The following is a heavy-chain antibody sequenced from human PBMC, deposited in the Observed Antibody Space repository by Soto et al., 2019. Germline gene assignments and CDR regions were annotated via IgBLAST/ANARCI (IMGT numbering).Heavy chain of an antibody. J-gene: IGHJ6*03. D-gene: IGHD3-10*01. CDR2: IYYSGST. CDR3: ARVITMVRGVIYYYYHYMDV. V-gene: IGHV4-39*01. Sequence: PSETLSLTCTVSGGSISSSSYYWGWIRQPPGKGLEWIGSIYYSGSTYYNPSLKSRVTISVDTSKNQFSLKLSSVTAADTAVYYCARVITMVRGVIYYYYHYMDVWGKGTTVTVPS. CDR1: GGSISSSSYY.